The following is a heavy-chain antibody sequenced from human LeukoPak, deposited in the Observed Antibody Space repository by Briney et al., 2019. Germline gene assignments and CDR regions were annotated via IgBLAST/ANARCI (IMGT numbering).Heavy chain of an antibody. V-gene: IGHV3-23*01. J-gene: IGHJ6*02. D-gene: IGHD1-7*01. CDR2: IIGSGGST. CDR3: AKGELPYYYYGMDV. CDR1: GFTFSSYA. Sequence: PRGSLRLSCAASGFTFSSYAMSWVRQAPGKGLEWVSAIIGSGGSTYYADSVKGGFTISRDNSKNTLYLQMNSLRAEDTAVYYCAKGELPYYYYGMDVWGQGTTVTVSS.